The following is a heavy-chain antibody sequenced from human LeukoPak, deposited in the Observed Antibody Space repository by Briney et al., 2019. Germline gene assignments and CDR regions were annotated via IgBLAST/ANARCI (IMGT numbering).Heavy chain of an antibody. CDR2: IYYSGST. J-gene: IGHJ4*02. CDR3: ARTHDYIWGSYRYYFDY. V-gene: IGHV4-31*03. Sequence: SETLSLTCTVSGGSISSGAYYWSWIRQHPGKGLEWIGYIYYSGSTYYNPSLKSRVTISVDTSKNQFSLKLSSVTAADTAVYYCARTHDYIWGSYRYYFDYWGQGTLVTVSS. CDR1: GGSISSGAYY. D-gene: IGHD3-16*01.